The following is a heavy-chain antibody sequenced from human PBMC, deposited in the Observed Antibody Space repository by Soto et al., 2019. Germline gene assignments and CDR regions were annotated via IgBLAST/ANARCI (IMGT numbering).Heavy chain of an antibody. CDR1: GFSFTSYW. Sequence: PGESLKISCKGSGFSFTSYWIAWVRQMPGKGLEWMGIIYPADSDTRYSPSFQGQVTISADKSISTAYLQWSSLKASDTAMYYCARHKSGRDFWSGYYRRYYYYYGMDVWGQGTTVTVSS. D-gene: IGHD3-3*01. J-gene: IGHJ6*02. V-gene: IGHV5-51*01. CDR3: ARHKSGRDFWSGYYRRYYYYYGMDV. CDR2: IYPADSDT.